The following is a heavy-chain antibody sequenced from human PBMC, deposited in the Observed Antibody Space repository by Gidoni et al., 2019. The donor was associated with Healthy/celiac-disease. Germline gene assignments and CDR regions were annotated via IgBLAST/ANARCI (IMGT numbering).Heavy chain of an antibody. J-gene: IGHJ4*02. V-gene: IGHV4-34*01. CDR2: INHSGRT. Sequence: QLQLQQWGSGPLKPSETLSLTCAVYVGSFSGYFWSWIRQPPGKGLEWIGEINHSGRTNYNPSLKSRVSISVDTSKNQFSLKLSSVTAAETAVYYCARGKGPSIAARPHDYWGQGTLVTVSS. CDR3: ARGKGPSIAARPHDY. D-gene: IGHD6-6*01. CDR1: VGSFSGYF.